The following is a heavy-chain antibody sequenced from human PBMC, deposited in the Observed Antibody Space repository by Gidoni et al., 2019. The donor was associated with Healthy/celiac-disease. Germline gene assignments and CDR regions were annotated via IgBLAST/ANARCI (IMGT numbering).Heavy chain of an antibody. V-gene: IGHV4-34*01. CDR3: ARDYYDSSGWRHWYFDL. J-gene: IGHJ2*01. CDR1: GGSFSGYY. CDR2: INHSGST. Sequence: QVQLQQWGAGLLKPSETLSLTCAVYGGSFSGYYWSWIRQPPGKGLEWIGEINHSGSTNYNPSLKSRVTISVDTFKNQFSLKLSSVTAADTAVYYCARDYYDSSGWRHWYFDLWGRGTLVTVSS. D-gene: IGHD3-22*01.